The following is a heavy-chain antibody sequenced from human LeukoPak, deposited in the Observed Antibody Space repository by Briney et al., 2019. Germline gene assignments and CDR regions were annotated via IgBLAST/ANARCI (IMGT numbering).Heavy chain of an antibody. CDR2: MYYSGST. Sequence: SQTLSLTCTLSGGSISSGGYYWSWIRQHPGKGLEWIGYMYYSGSTYYNPSLKSRVTISVDTSKKQFSLKLSSVTAADTAVYYCARRSTYYYDSSVDSETLHSDAFDIWGQGTMVTVSS. V-gene: IGHV4-31*03. CDR3: ARRSTYYYDSSVDSETLHSDAFDI. D-gene: IGHD3-22*01. CDR1: GGSISSGGYY. J-gene: IGHJ3*02.